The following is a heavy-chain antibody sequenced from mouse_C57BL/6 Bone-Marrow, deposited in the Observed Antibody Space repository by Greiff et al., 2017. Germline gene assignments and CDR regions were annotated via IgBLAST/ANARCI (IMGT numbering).Heavy chain of an antibody. CDR2: INPNNGGT. V-gene: IGHV1-26*01. D-gene: IGHD5-5*01. J-gene: IGHJ3*01. CDR1: GYTFTDYY. CDR3: ASYQAWFAY. Sequence: EVKLQQSGPELVKPGASVKISCKASGYTFTDYYMNWVKQSHGKSLEWIGDINPNNGGTSYNQKFKGKATLTVDKSSSTAYMELRSLTSEDSAVYYCASYQAWFAYWGQGTLVTVSA.